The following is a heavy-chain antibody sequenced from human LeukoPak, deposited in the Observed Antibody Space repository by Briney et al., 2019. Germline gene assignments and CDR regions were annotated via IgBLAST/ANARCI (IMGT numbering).Heavy chain of an antibody. J-gene: IGHJ4*02. CDR3: ARNLIPEQLVLNF. D-gene: IGHD6-13*01. CDR1: GYSISSGYY. Sequence: SETLSLTCTVSGYSISSGYYWGWIRQPPGKGLEWIGSIYHSGRTFYNPSLKSRVTISVDTSKNQFSLKLTSVTAADTAVYYCARNLIPEQLVLNFWGQGTLVTVSS. CDR2: IYHSGRT. V-gene: IGHV4-38-2*02.